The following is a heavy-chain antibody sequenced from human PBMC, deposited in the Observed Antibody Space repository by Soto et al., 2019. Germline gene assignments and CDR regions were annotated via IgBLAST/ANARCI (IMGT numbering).Heavy chain of an antibody. CDR1: GGSISSSY. J-gene: IGHJ4*02. CDR2: IYDSGST. D-gene: IGHD3-22*01. V-gene: IGHV4-59*08. CDR3: ARVTYYYDSSGYYLFDY. Sequence: SETLSLTCTVSGGSISSSYWSWIRQPPGKGLEWIGYIYDSGSTYYNSSLKSRVTMSVDTSKNQFSLNLSSVTAADTAVYYCARVTYYYDSSGYYLFDYWGQGTLVTVS.